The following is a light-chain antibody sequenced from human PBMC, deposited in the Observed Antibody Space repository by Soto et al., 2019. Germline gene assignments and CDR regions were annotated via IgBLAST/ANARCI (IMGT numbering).Light chain of an antibody. CDR1: SSDVGSYDL. CDR2: EVN. Sequence: QSALTQPASVSGPPGQSITISCTGTSSDVGSYDLVSWYQQHPGTAPKLMIFEVNKRPSGVSNRFSGSKSGNTASLTISGLQAEDEADYYCCSYAGSSPYVFGTGTKVT. CDR3: CSYAGSSPYV. V-gene: IGLV2-23*02. J-gene: IGLJ1*01.